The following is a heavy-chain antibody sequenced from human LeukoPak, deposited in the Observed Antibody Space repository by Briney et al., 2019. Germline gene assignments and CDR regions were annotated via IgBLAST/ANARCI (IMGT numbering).Heavy chain of an antibody. D-gene: IGHD2-2*01. Sequence: GASVKVSCKASGYTFTSYAMNWVRQAPGQGLEWMGWINTNTGNPTYAQGFTGRSVFSLDTSVSTAYLQISSLKAEDTAVYYCARVKVPAAAIDAFDIWGQGTMVTVSS. J-gene: IGHJ3*02. V-gene: IGHV7-4-1*02. CDR3: ARVKVPAAAIDAFDI. CDR2: INTNTGNP. CDR1: GYTFTSYA.